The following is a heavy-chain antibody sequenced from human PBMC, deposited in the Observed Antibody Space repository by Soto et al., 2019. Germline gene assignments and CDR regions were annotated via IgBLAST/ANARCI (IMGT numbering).Heavy chain of an antibody. Sequence: ESLKISCAASGFTFSSYAMSWVRQAPGKGLEWVSAISGSGGSTYYADSVKGRFTISRDNSKNTLYLQMNSLRAEDTAVYYCANLVVVTAIPNYWGQGTLVTVSS. CDR1: GFTFSSYA. CDR3: ANLVVVTAIPNY. V-gene: IGHV3-23*01. CDR2: ISGSGGST. J-gene: IGHJ4*02. D-gene: IGHD2-21*02.